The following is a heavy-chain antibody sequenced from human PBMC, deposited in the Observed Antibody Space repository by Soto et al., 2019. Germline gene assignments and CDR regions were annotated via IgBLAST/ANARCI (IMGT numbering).Heavy chain of an antibody. CDR2: MDPDSDKK. V-gene: IGHV1-8*01. CDR1: GYTFNSYD. CDR3: ARGQRGLLKIEY. D-gene: IGHD1-26*01. J-gene: IGHJ4*02. Sequence: QVQLEQSGAEVKKPGASVKVSCKASGYTFNSYDVNWVRQATGQGLEWMGYMDPDSDKKGYAQKFQSSVTITRATSISTAYMELTNLRSEDTAVYYCARGQRGLLKIEYWGQGTLVTVSS.